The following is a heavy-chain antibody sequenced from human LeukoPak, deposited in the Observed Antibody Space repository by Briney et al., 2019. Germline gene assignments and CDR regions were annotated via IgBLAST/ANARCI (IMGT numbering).Heavy chain of an antibody. V-gene: IGHV3-30*09. J-gene: IGHJ4*02. D-gene: IGHD2-8*01. CDR2: MSYNGRNE. CDR3: MRAYTTNGRYSEP. CDR1: GFDFSSYT. Sequence: PGGSLRLSCVGSGFDFSSYTMNWVRQAPGKGLEWLTFMSYNGRNEFYADSVKGRFAVSRDNSKNTVYLQMNSLRAEDTALYYCMRAYTTNGRYSEPWGQGTLVTVSS.